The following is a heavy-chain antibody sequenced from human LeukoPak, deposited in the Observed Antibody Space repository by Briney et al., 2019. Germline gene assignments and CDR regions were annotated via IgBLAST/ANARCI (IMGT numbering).Heavy chain of an antibody. CDR3: ARYPTGDYWHFDL. CDR2: VYYSGNT. V-gene: IGHV4-59*08. D-gene: IGHD1-14*01. J-gene: IGHJ2*01. Sequence: PSETLSLTCTVSGASISSYYWSWIRQPPGKGLEWIGFVYYSGNTNYNPSLKSRVTMSVDTSNNLFSLKLSSVTAADTAVYYCARYPTGDYWHFDLWGRGTLVTVSS. CDR1: GASISSYY.